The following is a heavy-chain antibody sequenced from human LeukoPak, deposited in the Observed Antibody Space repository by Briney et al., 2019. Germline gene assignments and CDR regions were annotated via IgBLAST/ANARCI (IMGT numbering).Heavy chain of an antibody. CDR1: GGSFSGYY. J-gene: IGHJ5*02. V-gene: IGHV4-34*01. CDR2: INHSGST. Sequence: SETLSLTCAVYGGSFSGYYWSWIRQPPGKGLEWIGEINHSGSTNYNPSLKSRVTISVDTSKNQFSLKLSPVTAADTAVYYCARLVLLWFGELANWFDPWGQGTLVTVSS. CDR3: ARLVLLWFGELANWFDP. D-gene: IGHD3-10*01.